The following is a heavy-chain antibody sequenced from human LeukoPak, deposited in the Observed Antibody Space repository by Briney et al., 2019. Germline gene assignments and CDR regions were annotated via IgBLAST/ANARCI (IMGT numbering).Heavy chain of an antibody. CDR2: FDPEDGET. J-gene: IGHJ4*02. CDR3: ARLGIITAAGSNDY. D-gene: IGHD6-13*01. CDR1: GYTLTELS. Sequence: GASVKVSCKVSGYTLTELSMHWVRQAPGKGLEWMGGFDPEDGETIYAQKFQGRVTMTEDTSTDTAYMELSSLRAEDTAVYYCARLGIITAAGSNDYWGQGTLVTVSS. V-gene: IGHV1-24*01.